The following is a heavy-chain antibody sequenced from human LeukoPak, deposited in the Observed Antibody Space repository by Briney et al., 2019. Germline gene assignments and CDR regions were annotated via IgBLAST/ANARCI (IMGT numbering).Heavy chain of an antibody. D-gene: IGHD2-8*01. CDR2: IIGSGGST. CDR3: AKAGCTNIVCYLNS. CDR1: GFAFSTYA. Sequence: GGSLRLSCAASGFAFSTYAMSWVRQAPGKGLEWVSGIIGSGGSTYYADSVKGRFTISRDNSKNTLYLQMNSLRAEDAAIYYCAKAGCTNIVCYLNSWGQGTLVTVSS. V-gene: IGHV3-23*01. J-gene: IGHJ4*02.